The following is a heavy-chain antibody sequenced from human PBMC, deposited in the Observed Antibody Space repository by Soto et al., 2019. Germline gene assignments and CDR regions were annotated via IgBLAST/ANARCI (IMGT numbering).Heavy chain of an antibody. J-gene: IGHJ6*02. Sequence: PGESLKISCNGSGYRLTSYWISWVRQMPGKGLEWMGRIDPSDSYTDYSPSFQGHVTISADKSISTAYLQWSSLKASDTTMYYCARRATASRYGMDVWGQGTTVTVSS. V-gene: IGHV5-10-1*01. D-gene: IGHD1-26*01. CDR3: ARRATASRYGMDV. CDR2: IDPSDSYT. CDR1: GYRLTSYW.